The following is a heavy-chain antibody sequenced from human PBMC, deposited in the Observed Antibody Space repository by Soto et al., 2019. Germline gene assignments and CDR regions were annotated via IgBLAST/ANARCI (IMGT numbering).Heavy chain of an antibody. CDR2: IYSGGST. V-gene: IGHV3-53*01. CDR3: ARDKGGRYCSRTSCLYSFDY. J-gene: IGHJ4*02. CDR1: GFTVSSNY. Sequence: GGSLRLSCAASGFTVSSNYMSWVLQAPGKGLEWVSVIYSGGSTYYADSVKGRFTISRDNSKNTLYLEMNSLRAEDTAVYYCARDKGGRYCSRTSCLYSFDYWGQGTLVTVSS. D-gene: IGHD2-2*01.